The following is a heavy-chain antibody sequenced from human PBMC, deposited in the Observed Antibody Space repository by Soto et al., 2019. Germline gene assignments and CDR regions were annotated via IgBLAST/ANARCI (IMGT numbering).Heavy chain of an antibody. D-gene: IGHD3-22*01. V-gene: IGHV4-59*08. CDR1: GGSITPYY. CDR3: ARLGGYYQALDT. J-gene: IGHJ5*02. CDR2: IYFAGTT. Sequence: SETLSLTCSVSGGSITPYYWSRIRQAPGKGLEWIGYIYFAGTTTYNPSLKSRVTMSVDTSENQFSLKLTSVTAADTAVYYCARLGGYYQALDTWGQGTLVTVSS.